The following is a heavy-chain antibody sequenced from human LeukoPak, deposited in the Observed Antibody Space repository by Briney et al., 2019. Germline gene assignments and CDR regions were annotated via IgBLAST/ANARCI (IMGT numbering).Heavy chain of an antibody. CDR2: INPSGGST. Sequence: APVKVSCKASGGTFSSYAISWVRQAPGQGLEWMGTINPSGGSTSYAQKLQGRVTMTRDTSTSTVYMELSSLRSEDTAVYYCARDYCSSTSCYGGAFDIWGQGTMVTVSS. CDR1: GGTFSSYA. CDR3: ARDYCSSTSCYGGAFDI. V-gene: IGHV1-46*04. D-gene: IGHD2-2*01. J-gene: IGHJ3*02.